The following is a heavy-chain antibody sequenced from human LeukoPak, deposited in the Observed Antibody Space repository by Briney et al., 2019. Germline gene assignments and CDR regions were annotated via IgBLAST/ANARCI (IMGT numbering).Heavy chain of an antibody. Sequence: SQTLSLTCSISGDSVSANSAAWNWIRQSPSRGIEWLGRTYYKSKWYNDYAVSVKRRITINPDTSKNQFSLQLNSVTPEDTAVYYCARGGITVAGLDYWGQGTLVTVSS. D-gene: IGHD6-19*01. CDR2: TYYKSKWYN. CDR1: GDSVSANSAA. V-gene: IGHV6-1*01. CDR3: ARGGITVAGLDY. J-gene: IGHJ4*02.